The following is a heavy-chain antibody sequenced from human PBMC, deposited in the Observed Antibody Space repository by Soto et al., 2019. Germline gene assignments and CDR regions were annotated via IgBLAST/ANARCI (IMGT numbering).Heavy chain of an antibody. CDR1: GFTFSSYG. D-gene: IGHD3-9*01. V-gene: IGHV3-33*01. Sequence: QVQLVESGGGVVQPGRSLRLSCAASGFTFSSYGMHWVREAPGKGLEWVAVIWYDGSNKYYADSVKGRFTISRDNSKNTLYLQMNSLRAEDTAVHYWARGTAAYYHIFTGYYNPYYWGQGTLVTVSS. CDR3: ARGTAAYYHIFTGYYNPYY. CDR2: IWYDGSNK. J-gene: IGHJ4*02.